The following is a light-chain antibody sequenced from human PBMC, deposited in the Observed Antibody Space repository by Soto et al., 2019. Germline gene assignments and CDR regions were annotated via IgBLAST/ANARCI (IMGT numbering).Light chain of an antibody. CDR3: QQRQNWPPLT. CDR1: QSVSIY. Sequence: EIVLTQSPATLSLSPGDRATLSCRASQSVSIYLAWYQQKVGQAPRLLIYDASNRSAGIPARVSGSGSGTDFSLTISSLEPEDFAVYYCQQRQNWPPLTFGQGTRLEIK. J-gene: IGKJ5*01. V-gene: IGKV3-11*01. CDR2: DAS.